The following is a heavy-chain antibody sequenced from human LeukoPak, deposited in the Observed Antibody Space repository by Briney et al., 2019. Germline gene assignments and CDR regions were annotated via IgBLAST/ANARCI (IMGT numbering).Heavy chain of an antibody. J-gene: IGHJ4*02. Sequence: ASVKVSCKVSGYTLTELSMHWVRQAPGKGLEWMGGFDPEDGETIYAQKFQGRVTMTEDTPTDTAYMELSSLRSEDTAVYYCATSCYYDSSGYSTSFHFDYWGQGTLVTVSS. CDR3: ATSCYYDSSGYSTSFHFDY. CDR1: GYTLTELS. V-gene: IGHV1-24*01. CDR2: FDPEDGET. D-gene: IGHD3-22*01.